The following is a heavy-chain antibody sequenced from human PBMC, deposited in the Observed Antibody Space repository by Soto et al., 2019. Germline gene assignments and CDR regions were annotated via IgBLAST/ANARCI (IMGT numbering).Heavy chain of an antibody. D-gene: IGHD3-10*01. CDR1: GGTFSSYA. V-gene: IGHV1-69*13. CDR2: IIPIFGTA. J-gene: IGHJ6*02. CDR3: ARAGYGSGSPYYYSGMDV. Sequence: SVKVSCKASGGTFSSYAISWVRQAPGQGLEWMGGIIPIFGTANYAQKFQGRVTITADESTSTAYMELSSLRSEDTAVYYCARAGYGSGSPYYYSGMDVWGQGTTVTVSS.